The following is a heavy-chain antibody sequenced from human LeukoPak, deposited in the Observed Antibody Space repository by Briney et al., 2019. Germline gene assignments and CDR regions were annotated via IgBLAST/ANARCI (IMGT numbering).Heavy chain of an antibody. Sequence: SETLSLTCTVSGGSIGTSYWSWIRQPPGKGLEWIGYVSYSGNTNYNPSLKSRVTVSVDSSKNQFSLKLSSVTAADTAVYYCARRLYTSMSPFDYWGQGTLVTVSS. V-gene: IGHV4-59*08. CDR2: VSYSGNT. CDR3: ARRLYTSMSPFDY. CDR1: GGSIGTSY. J-gene: IGHJ4*02. D-gene: IGHD5-18*01.